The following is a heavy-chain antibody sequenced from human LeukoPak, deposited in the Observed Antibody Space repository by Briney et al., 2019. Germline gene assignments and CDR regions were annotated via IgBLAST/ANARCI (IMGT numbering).Heavy chain of an antibody. J-gene: IGHJ4*02. D-gene: IGHD6-19*01. CDR1: GGSFSGYY. Sequence: PSETLSLTCAVYGGSFSGYYWSWIRQPPGKGLEWSGEINHSGSTNYNPSLKSRVTISVDTSKNQFSLKLSSVTAADTAVYYCASARMAVADYWGQGTLVTVSS. V-gene: IGHV4-34*01. CDR2: INHSGST. CDR3: ASARMAVADY.